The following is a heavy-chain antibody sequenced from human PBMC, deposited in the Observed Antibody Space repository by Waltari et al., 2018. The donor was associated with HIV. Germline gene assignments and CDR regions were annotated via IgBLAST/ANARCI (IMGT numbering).Heavy chain of an antibody. CDR3: ARALDYYESGSFPLWFFDV. V-gene: IGHV4-61*02. CDR2: VYTSGST. J-gene: IGHJ2*01. Sequence: QVQLQESGPGLVKPSQTLSLTCTVSSGSITSGNYYWSWIRQPAGKGLEWIGRVYTSGSTNYSPSLKNRVTISIDTSRNQFSLRLSSVAAADTAVYYGARALDYYESGSFPLWFFDVWGRGTLVTVSS. D-gene: IGHD3-10*01. CDR1: SGSITSGNYY.